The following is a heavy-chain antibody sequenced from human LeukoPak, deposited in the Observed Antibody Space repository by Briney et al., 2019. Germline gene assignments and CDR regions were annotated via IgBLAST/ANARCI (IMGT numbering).Heavy chain of an antibody. CDR2: ISDSGST. Sequence: SETLSLTCTVSGGSITNYNWNWIRQPPGKGLEWIGYISDSGSTNYNTSLQSRVTISVDTSKNQFSLKLSSVTASDTAVYYCARRRVGDLTVGSDTWFDPWGQGALVTVSS. D-gene: IGHD2-15*01. J-gene: IGHJ5*02. CDR3: ARRRVGDLTVGSDTWFDP. CDR1: GGSITNYN. V-gene: IGHV4-59*08.